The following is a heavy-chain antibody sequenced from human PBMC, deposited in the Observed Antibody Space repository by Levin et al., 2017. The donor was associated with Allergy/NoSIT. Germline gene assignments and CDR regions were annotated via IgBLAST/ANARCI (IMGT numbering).Heavy chain of an antibody. V-gene: IGHV4-59*01. J-gene: IGHJ6*02. CDR2: IYYSGST. CDR1: GDSISGYY. Sequence: SETLSLTCTVSGDSISGYYWSWIRQPPGKGLEWIGHIYYSGSTNYYPSLKSRTTLSVDMSRNQFSLTLSSVTAGDTAVYYCARDKIIMLRGDTYYYGMDVWGQGTTVTVSS. D-gene: IGHD3-10*01. CDR3: ARDKIIMLRGDTYYYGMDV.